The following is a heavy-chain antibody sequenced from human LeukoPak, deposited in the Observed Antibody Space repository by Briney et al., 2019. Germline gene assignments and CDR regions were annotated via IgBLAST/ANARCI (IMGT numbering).Heavy chain of an antibody. CDR3: ARDSGYGTY. CDR2: INHSGST. CDR1: GGSISSYY. J-gene: IGHJ4*02. D-gene: IGHD5-18*01. V-gene: IGHV4-59*12. Sequence: PSETLSLTCTVSGGSISSYYWSWIRQPPGKGLEWIGEINHSGSTNYNPSLKSRVTISVDKSKNQFSLKLSSATAADTAVYYCARDSGYGTYWGQGTLVTVSS.